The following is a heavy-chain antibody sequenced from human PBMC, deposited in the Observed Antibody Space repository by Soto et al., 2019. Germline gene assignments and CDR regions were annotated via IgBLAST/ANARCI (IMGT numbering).Heavy chain of an antibody. CDR3: ARVGGTRGWY. Sequence: QVQLQESGPGLVKPSETLSLTCTVSSDSITNYYWSWIRQSPGKGLEWIGYIHDSGRSNYNPSLKSRVKISVATSKNHFSLNLSSVTAADTAVYYCARVGGTRGWYWGQGTLVTVSS. D-gene: IGHD2-15*01. CDR1: SDSITNYY. V-gene: IGHV4-59*01. CDR2: IHDSGRS. J-gene: IGHJ4*02.